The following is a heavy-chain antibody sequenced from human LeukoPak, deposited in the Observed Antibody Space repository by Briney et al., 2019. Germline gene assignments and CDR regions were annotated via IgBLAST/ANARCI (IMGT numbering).Heavy chain of an antibody. CDR2: INPNSGDT. J-gene: IGHJ5*02. CDR1: GGTFSSYA. Sequence: ASVKVSCKASGGTFSSYAISWVRQAPGQGLEWMGWINPNSGDTNYAQKFQGRVTMTRDTSISTAYMELSRLRSDDTAVYYCARDRVGYCSGGSCYPNWFDPWGQGTLVTVSS. V-gene: IGHV1-2*02. D-gene: IGHD2-15*01. CDR3: ARDRVGYCSGGSCYPNWFDP.